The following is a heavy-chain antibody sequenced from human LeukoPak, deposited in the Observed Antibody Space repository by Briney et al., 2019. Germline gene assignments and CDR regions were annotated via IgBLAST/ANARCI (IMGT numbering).Heavy chain of an antibody. D-gene: IGHD3-22*01. J-gene: IGHJ4*02. CDR2: ISIAGST. CDR1: GFTFSSYA. CDR3: AKSYYYDSRASYYFDS. Sequence: GGSLRLSCAASGFTFSSYAMSWVRQAPGKGLEWVSGISIAGSTYYADSVKGRFTISRDNSKNTLYLQLNSLRAEDTAIYYCAKSYYYDSRASYYFDSWGQGTLVTVSS. V-gene: IGHV3-23*01.